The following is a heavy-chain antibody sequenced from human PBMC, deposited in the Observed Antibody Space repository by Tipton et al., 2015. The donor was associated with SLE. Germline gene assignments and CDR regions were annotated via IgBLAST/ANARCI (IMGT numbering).Heavy chain of an antibody. Sequence: TLSLTCAVSGYSISSGYYWGWIRQPPGKGLEWIGYIYYSGSTNYNPSLKSRVTISVDTSKNQFSLKLSSVTAADTAVYYCARESIRDAFDIWGQGTMVTVSS. CDR2: IYYSGST. J-gene: IGHJ3*02. V-gene: IGHV4-38-2*02. CDR1: GYSISSGYY. D-gene: IGHD6-6*01. CDR3: ARESIRDAFDI.